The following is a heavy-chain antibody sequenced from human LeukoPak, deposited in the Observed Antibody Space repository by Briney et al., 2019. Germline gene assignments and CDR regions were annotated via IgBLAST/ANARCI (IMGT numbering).Heavy chain of an antibody. CDR1: GGSISSSSDY. CDR2: IYYSGST. V-gene: IGHV4-39*01. CDR3: ARRGGVKGYFDY. D-gene: IGHD3-16*01. J-gene: IGHJ4*01. Sequence: SETLSLTCTGSGGSISSSSDYWGWIRQPPGKGLEWIGSIYYSGSTYYNPSLKSRVTISVDTSKNQFSLKLSSVTAADTAVYCCARRGGVKGYFDYWGQGTLVTVSS.